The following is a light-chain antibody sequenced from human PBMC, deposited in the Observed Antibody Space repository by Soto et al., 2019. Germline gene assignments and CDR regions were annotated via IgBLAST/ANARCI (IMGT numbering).Light chain of an antibody. V-gene: IGKV1-5*01. CDR1: QSISSW. CDR2: DAS. J-gene: IGKJ1*01. CDR3: QQYNSYWT. Sequence: DIQMTQSPSTLSASVGDRVTITCRASQSISSWVAWYQQKPGKAPKLLIYDASSLESGVPSRFSGSGSGTEFTLTISSLQPDDFATYYGQQYNSYWTFGQGTKVEIK.